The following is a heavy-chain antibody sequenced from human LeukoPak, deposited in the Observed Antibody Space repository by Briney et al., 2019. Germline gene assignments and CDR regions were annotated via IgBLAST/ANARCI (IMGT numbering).Heavy chain of an antibody. V-gene: IGHV3-23*01. CDR3: AKDSGATPYYYDY. D-gene: IGHD1-26*01. CDR1: GLTFSSYA. CDR2: ISGSSGHT. J-gene: IGHJ4*02. Sequence: GGSLRLSCAASGLTFSSYAMSWVRQAPGKGLEWVSAISGSSGHTYYADSVKGRFTISRDNLKNTVYLQMNSLRAGDTAVYYCAKDSGATPYYYDYWGQGTLVTVSS.